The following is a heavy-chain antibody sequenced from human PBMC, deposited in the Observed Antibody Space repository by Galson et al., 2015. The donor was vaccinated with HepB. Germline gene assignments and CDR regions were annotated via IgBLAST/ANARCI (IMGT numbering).Heavy chain of an antibody. V-gene: IGHV3-48*04. Sequence: SLRLSCAASTFILSTYSMNWVRQAPGKGLECVSYISSSSSTIYYADSVKGRFTISRDNAKNSLYLQMNSLRVEDTAVYYCVFLRGNDLKPHDHWGQGTLVTVSS. CDR1: TFILSTYS. CDR3: VFLRGNDLKPHDH. CDR2: ISSSSSTI. D-gene: IGHD4-23*01. J-gene: IGHJ5*02.